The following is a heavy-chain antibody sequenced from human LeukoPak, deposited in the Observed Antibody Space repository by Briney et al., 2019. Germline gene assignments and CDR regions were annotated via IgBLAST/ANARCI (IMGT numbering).Heavy chain of an antibody. CDR2: ISSSSSYI. J-gene: IGHJ5*02. CDR1: GFTISSYS. D-gene: IGHD4-23*01. Sequence: RGSLRLSCAASGFTISSYSMNWVGQAQGKGLEWVSSISSSSSYIYYADSVKGRFTLSRDNAKNSLYLQMNSLRAEDTAVYYCARAETTVARGWFDPWGQGALVTVSS. CDR3: ARAETTVARGWFDP. V-gene: IGHV3-21*01.